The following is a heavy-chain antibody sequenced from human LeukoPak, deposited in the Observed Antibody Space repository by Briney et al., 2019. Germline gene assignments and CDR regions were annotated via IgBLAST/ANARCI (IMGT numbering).Heavy chain of an antibody. V-gene: IGHV4-34*01. J-gene: IGHJ4*02. CDR1: GGSFSGYY. CDR2: INHSGST. CDR3: ARCDYWSGRKVGTFDY. Sequence: SETLSLTCAVYGGSFSGYYWSWIRQPPGKGLEWIGEINHSGSTNYNPSLKSRVTISVDTSKYQFSLKLSSATAADTAVYYCARCDYWSGRKVGTFDYWGQGTLVTVSS. D-gene: IGHD3-3*01.